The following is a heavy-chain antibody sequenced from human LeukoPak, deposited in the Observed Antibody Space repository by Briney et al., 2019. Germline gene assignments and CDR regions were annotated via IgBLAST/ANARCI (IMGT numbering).Heavy chain of an antibody. J-gene: IGHJ4*02. V-gene: IGHV4-59*01. CDR3: ARDRGCSGGSCYYDY. Sequence: SETLSLTCTVSGGSISSYYWSWIRQPPGKGLEWIGYIYYRGSTNYNPSLKSRVTISVDTSKNQFSLRLSSVTAADTAVYYCARDRGCSGGSCYYDYWGQGTLVTVSS. D-gene: IGHD2-15*01. CDR2: IYYRGST. CDR1: GGSISSYY.